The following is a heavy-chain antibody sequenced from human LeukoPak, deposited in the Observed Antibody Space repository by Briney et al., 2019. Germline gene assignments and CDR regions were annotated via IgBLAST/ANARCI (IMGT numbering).Heavy chain of an antibody. D-gene: IGHD4-17*01. Sequence: GGSLRLSCAASGFTFSSYAMSWVRQAPGKGLEWVSAISGSGGSTYYADSVKGRFTISRDNSKNTLYLQMNSLRAEDTAVYYCAKDEHYGDYGTVGYWGQGTLVTVSS. CDR2: ISGSGGST. CDR3: AKDEHYGDYGTVGY. CDR1: GFTFSSYA. J-gene: IGHJ4*02. V-gene: IGHV3-23*01.